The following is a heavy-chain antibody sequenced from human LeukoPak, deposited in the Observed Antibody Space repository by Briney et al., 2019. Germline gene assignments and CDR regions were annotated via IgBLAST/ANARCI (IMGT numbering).Heavy chain of an antibody. Sequence: ASVKVSCKASGYTFTGYYMHWVRQAPGQGLEWMGWINPNSGGTNYAQKFQGRVTMTRDTSTSTVYMELSSLRSEDTAVYYCASTTVTALDYWGQGTLVTVSS. CDR3: ASTTVTALDY. CDR2: INPNSGGT. J-gene: IGHJ4*02. D-gene: IGHD4-17*01. V-gene: IGHV1-2*02. CDR1: GYTFTGYY.